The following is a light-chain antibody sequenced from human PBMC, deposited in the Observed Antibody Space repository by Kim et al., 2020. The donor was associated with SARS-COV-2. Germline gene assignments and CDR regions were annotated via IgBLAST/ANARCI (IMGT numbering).Light chain of an antibody. Sequence: APGETARSNCGGDKLGDIKVHWYLQRPGQAPVLVISDDSDRPSGIPERFSGSNSGNTATLTINRVEAGDEADYYCQVWDGSRDHWVFGGGTKLTVL. CDR3: QVWDGSRDHWV. V-gene: IGLV3-21*02. CDR1: KLGDIK. J-gene: IGLJ3*02. CDR2: DDS.